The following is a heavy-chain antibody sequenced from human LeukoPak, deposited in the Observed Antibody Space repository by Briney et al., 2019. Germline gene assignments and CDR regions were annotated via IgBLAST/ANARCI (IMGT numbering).Heavy chain of an antibody. CDR1: GFTFSSYA. CDR2: ISYDGSNK. D-gene: IGHD1-26*01. Sequence: GGSLRLSCAASGFTFSSYAMHWVRQAPGKGLVWVAVISYDGSNKYYADSVKGRFTISRDNSKNTLYLQMNSLRAEDAAVYYCARDHEWELNYYYGMDVWGQGTTVTVSS. J-gene: IGHJ6*02. CDR3: ARDHEWELNYYYGMDV. V-gene: IGHV3-30-3*01.